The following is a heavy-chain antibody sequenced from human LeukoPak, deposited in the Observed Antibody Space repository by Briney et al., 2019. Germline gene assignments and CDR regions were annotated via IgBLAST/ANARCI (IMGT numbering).Heavy chain of an antibody. V-gene: IGHV3-7*01. CDR1: GFTSSRYW. D-gene: IGHD6-13*01. Sequence: PGGSLRLSCEVSGFTSSRYWTSWVRQAPGKGLEWVANINQDGSQKYYADSVKGRFTISRDNSKNTLYLQMNSLRAEDTAVYYCARDLLSSSWYSELDYWGQGTLVTVSS. J-gene: IGHJ4*02. CDR2: INQDGSQK. CDR3: ARDLLSSSWYSELDY.